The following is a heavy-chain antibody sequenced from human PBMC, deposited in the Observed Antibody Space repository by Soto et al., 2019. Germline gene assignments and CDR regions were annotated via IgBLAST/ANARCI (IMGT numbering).Heavy chain of an antibody. CDR1: GPSISSCDYY. D-gene: IGHD2-21*02. CDR2: IYYSGST. Sequence: PSATLSLTCPLLGPSISSCDYYWTSTRQPPGKGLEWIGYIYYSGSTYYNPSLKSRVTISVDTSKNQFSLKLSSVTAADTAVYYCARAMVVTQNWFDPWGQGTLVTVS. V-gene: IGHV4-30-4*01. J-gene: IGHJ5*02. CDR3: ARAMVVTQNWFDP.